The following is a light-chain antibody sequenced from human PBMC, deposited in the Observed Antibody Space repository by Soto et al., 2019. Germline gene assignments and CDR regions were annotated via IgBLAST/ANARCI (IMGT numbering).Light chain of an antibody. Sequence: EIVLTQSPATLSLSPGERATLSCRASQSVNTYVGWYQQKPGQPPRLLIYDASNRAPGIPARFSGSGSGTDFTLTISSLEPEDLAVYYCPQRSDWLTFGGGTKVDIK. V-gene: IGKV3-11*01. J-gene: IGKJ4*01. CDR3: PQRSDWLT. CDR2: DAS. CDR1: QSVNTY.